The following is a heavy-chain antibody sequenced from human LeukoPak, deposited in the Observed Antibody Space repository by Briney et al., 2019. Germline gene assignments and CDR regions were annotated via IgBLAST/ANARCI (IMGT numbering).Heavy chain of an antibody. J-gene: IGHJ4*02. Sequence: SETLSLTCTVSGGSISSYYWSWIRQPPGKGLEWIGYIYYSGSTNYNPSLKSRVTISVDTSKKHFSLKLSSVTAADTAVYYCASLYSGYVDFDYWGQGTLVTVSS. CDR3: ASLYSGYVDFDY. CDR2: IYYSGST. CDR1: GGSISSYY. V-gene: IGHV4-59*12. D-gene: IGHD5-12*01.